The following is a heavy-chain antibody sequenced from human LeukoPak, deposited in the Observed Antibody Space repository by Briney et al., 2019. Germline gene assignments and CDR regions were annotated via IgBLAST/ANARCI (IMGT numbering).Heavy chain of an antibody. D-gene: IGHD3-10*01. Sequence: SSETLSLTCTVSGGSISSHYWSWIRQPPGKGLEWIGYIYYSGSTYYNPSLKSRVTISVDTSKNQFSLKLSSVTAADTAVYYCARDLLTMVRGVISSYYYGMDVWGQGTTVTVSS. CDR3: ARDLLTMVRGVISSYYYGMDV. V-gene: IGHV4-30-4*01. CDR1: GGSISSHY. CDR2: IYYSGST. J-gene: IGHJ6*02.